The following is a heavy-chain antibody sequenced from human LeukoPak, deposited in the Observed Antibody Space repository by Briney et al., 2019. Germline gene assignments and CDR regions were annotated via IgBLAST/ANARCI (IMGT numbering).Heavy chain of an antibody. CDR3: AELGITMVGGV. D-gene: IGHD3-10*02. V-gene: IGHV3-7*01. Sequence: GGSLRLSCAASGFTVSSNYMSWVRQAPGKGLEWVANIKQDGSEKYYVDSVKGRFTISRDNAKNSLYLQMNSLRAEDTAVYYCAELGITMVGGVWGKGTTVTISS. J-gene: IGHJ6*04. CDR1: GFTVSSNY. CDR2: IKQDGSEK.